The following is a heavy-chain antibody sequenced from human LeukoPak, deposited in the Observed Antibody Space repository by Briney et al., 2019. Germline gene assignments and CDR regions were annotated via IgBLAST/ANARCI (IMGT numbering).Heavy chain of an antibody. Sequence: SETLSLTCAVYGGSFSGYYWSWIRQPPGKGLEWIGEINHSGSTNYNPSLKSRVTISVNTSKNQFSLKLSSVTAADTAVYYCARGAAAGTGCWFDPWGQGTLVTVSS. CDR2: INHSGST. D-gene: IGHD6-13*01. CDR3: ARGAAAGTGCWFDP. V-gene: IGHV4-34*01. CDR1: GGSFSGYY. J-gene: IGHJ5*02.